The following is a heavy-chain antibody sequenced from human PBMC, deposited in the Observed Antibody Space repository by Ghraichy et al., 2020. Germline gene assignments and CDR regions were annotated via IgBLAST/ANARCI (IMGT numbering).Heavy chain of an antibody. CDR2: ISSSSSYI. CDR1: GFTFSSYS. CDR3: ARVVTDIVVVPNNHIAAAYFDY. J-gene: IGHJ4*02. Sequence: LSLTCAASGFTFSSYSMNWVRQAPGKGLEWVSSISSSSSYIYYADSVKGRFTISRDNAKNSLYLQMNSLRAEDTAVYYCARVVTDIVVVPNNHIAAAYFDYWGQGTLVTVSS. D-gene: IGHD2-2*01. V-gene: IGHV3-21*01.